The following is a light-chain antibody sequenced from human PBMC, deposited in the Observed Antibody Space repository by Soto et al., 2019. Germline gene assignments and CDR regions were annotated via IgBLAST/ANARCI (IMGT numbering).Light chain of an antibody. CDR2: GAS. Sequence: EIVMTQSPATLSVSPGERATLSCRASQSVSSSYLTWYQQKPGQAPRLLIYGASTRATSIPARFSGSGSGTDFTLTISSLQPEDFAVYYCQQDYNLPTFGQGTKVDIK. J-gene: IGKJ1*01. CDR3: QQDYNLPT. CDR1: QSVSSSY. V-gene: IGKV3D-7*01.